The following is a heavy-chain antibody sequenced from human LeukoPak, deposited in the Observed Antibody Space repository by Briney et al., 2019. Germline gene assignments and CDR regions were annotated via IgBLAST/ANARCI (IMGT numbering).Heavy chain of an antibody. CDR3: AREVMVYATGRGLTDV. D-gene: IGHD2-8*01. Sequence: SETLSLTCAVYGGSFSGYYWSWIRQPPGKGLEWIGEINHSGSTNYNPSLKSRVTISVDTSKNQFSLKLSSVTAADTAVYYCAREVMVYATGRGLTDVWGKGTTVTVPS. CDR2: INHSGST. CDR1: GGSFSGYY. J-gene: IGHJ6*04. V-gene: IGHV4-34*01.